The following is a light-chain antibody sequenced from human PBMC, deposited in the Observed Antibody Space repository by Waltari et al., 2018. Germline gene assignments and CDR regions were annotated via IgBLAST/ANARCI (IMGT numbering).Light chain of an antibody. Sequence: QPVLTQPPSASGTPGQRVTISCSGRHPNIGANTVTWYQQLPGTAPKLLIYSDNRRFSGVPDRFSASKSGTSASLAISGLQSEDEADYYCSTWDDSLSGVLFGEGTKLTVV. J-gene: IGLJ2*01. V-gene: IGLV1-44*01. CDR1: HPNIGANT. CDR3: STWDDSLSGVL. CDR2: SDN.